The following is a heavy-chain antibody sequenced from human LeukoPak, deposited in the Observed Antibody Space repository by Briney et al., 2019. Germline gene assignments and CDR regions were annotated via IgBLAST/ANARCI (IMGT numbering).Heavy chain of an antibody. V-gene: IGHV4-39*07. CDR2: INHSGST. CDR1: GFSLSTSGM. J-gene: IGHJ4*02. CDR3: ARPSGDILTGYYGL. D-gene: IGHD3-9*01. Sequence: SGPALVKPTQTLTLTCTFSGFSLSTSGMCVSWIRQPPGKGLEWIGEINHSGSTNYNPSLKSRVTISVDTSKNQFSLKLRSVTAADTAVYYCARPSGDILTGYYGLWGQGTLVTVSS.